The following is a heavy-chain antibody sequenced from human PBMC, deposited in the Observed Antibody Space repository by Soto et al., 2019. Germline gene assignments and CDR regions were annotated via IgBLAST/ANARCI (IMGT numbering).Heavy chain of an antibody. CDR2: IFPGDSDT. J-gene: IGHJ4*02. D-gene: IGHD3-16*01. Sequence: GESLKISCKAIGYTFTNYWIGWVRQTPGRGLEWMGIIFPGDSDTRYNPSFEGQVTVSADESISTAYLQWNTLKASDTAMYYCVRPNFGALTHFDFWGQGTLVTVSS. CDR1: GYTFTNYW. V-gene: IGHV5-51*01. CDR3: VRPNFGALTHFDF.